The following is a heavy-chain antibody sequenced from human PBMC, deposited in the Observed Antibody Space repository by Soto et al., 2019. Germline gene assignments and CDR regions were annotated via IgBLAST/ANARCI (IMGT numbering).Heavy chain of an antibody. CDR2: MNIDTGGT. CDR1: GYRFTTYY. V-gene: IGHV1-2*06. J-gene: IGHJ4*02. D-gene: IGHD5-18*01. CDR3: ARDGNFAFRGYSFAFDF. Sequence: QVHLVQSGAEVKKPGASVRVSCEASGYRFTTYYIHWVRHAPGQGLEWMGRMNIDTGGTTYAQKFQGRVTMTRDTSISTAYMEVSSVKSDDTAMYYCARDGNFAFRGYSFAFDFWGQGTLVTVSS.